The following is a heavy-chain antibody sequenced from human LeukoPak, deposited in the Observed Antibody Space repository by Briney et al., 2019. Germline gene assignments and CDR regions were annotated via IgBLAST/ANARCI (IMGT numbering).Heavy chain of an antibody. CDR2: IYYSGST. CDR1: GGSISSGDYY. CDR3: ARCSDSTSDAFDI. Sequence: SQTLSLTCTVSGGSISSGDYYWSWIRQPPGKGLEWIGYIYYSGSTYYNPSLKSRVTISVDTSKNHFSLKLSSVTAADTAVYYCARCSDSTSDAFDIWGQGTMATVSS. D-gene: IGHD3-22*01. J-gene: IGHJ3*02. V-gene: IGHV4-30-4*08.